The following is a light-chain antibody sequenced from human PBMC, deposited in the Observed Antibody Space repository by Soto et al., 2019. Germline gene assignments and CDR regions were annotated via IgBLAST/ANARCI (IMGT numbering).Light chain of an antibody. CDR3: FSYTSSTAYV. Sequence: SALTQPASVSGPPGQSITISCTGTSSDVGGYKYVSWYQLHPGKAPKLMIYEVSNRPSGISNRFSASKSGNTASLTISGLQAEDEADYYCFSYTSSTAYVFGTGTKVTVL. CDR1: SSDVGGYKY. V-gene: IGLV2-14*01. J-gene: IGLJ1*01. CDR2: EVS.